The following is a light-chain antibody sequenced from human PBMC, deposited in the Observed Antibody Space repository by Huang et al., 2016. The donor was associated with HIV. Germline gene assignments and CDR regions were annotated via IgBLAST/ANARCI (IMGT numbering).Light chain of an antibody. J-gene: IGKJ1*01. CDR3: LQDHNYPRT. Sequence: AIQMTQSPSSLSASVGDRVTITCRASQGITDDLDWYQQKPGQAPKLLISGASTLRSGVPSRFSGSGSGTDFTLTISSLQPEDYATYYCLQDHNYPRTFGQGTKVEI. V-gene: IGKV1-6*01. CDR2: GAS. CDR1: QGITDD.